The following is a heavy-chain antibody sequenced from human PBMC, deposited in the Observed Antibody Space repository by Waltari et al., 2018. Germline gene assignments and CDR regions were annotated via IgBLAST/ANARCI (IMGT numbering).Heavy chain of an antibody. CDR1: GYSISCGYY. CDR2: IYHSGRT. V-gene: IGHV4-38-2*01. CDR3: ARPGSPDRTDAFDI. Sequence: QVQLQESGPGLVKPSETLSLTCAVSGYSISCGYYWGWIRQPPGKGLEWIGSIYHSGRTYDNPSLKSRVTISVDTSKNQFSLKLSSVTAADTAVYYCARPGSPDRTDAFDIWGQGTMVTVSS. J-gene: IGHJ3*02. D-gene: IGHD5-12*01.